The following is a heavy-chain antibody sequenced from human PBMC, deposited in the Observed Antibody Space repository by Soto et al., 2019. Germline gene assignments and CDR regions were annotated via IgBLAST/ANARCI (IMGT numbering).Heavy chain of an antibody. CDR1: GGSISSYY. CDR3: AREWRGYSRSAGSWFDP. CDR2: IYYSGST. J-gene: IGHJ5*02. V-gene: IGHV4-59*01. D-gene: IGHD6-13*01. Sequence: SETLSLTCTVSGGSISSYYWSWIRQPPGKGLEWIGYIYYSGSTNYNPSLKSRVTISVDTSKNQFSLKLSSVTAADTAVYYCAREWRGYSRSAGSWFDPWGQGTLVTVSS.